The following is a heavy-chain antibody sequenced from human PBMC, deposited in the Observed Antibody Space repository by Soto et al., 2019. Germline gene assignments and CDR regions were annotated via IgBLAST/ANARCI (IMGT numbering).Heavy chain of an antibody. V-gene: IGHV3-21*06. Sequence: PGGSLRLSCAASGITFTDYGFNWVRQASGKGLEWVSSISSSGPYTSYADSVKGRFTLSRDNAKNSLSLHMNNLRAEDTAVYYCAAYLTSTRNSHFDYWGQGALVIVAS. J-gene: IGHJ4*02. D-gene: IGHD1-7*01. CDR2: ISSSGPYT. CDR3: AAYLTSTRNSHFDY. CDR1: GITFTDYG.